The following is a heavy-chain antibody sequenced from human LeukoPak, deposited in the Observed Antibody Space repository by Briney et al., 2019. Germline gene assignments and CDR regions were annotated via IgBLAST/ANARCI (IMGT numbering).Heavy chain of an antibody. CDR2: ISSSGSTI. CDR3: AKSTGGNYYDAFDM. J-gene: IGHJ3*02. V-gene: IGHV3-11*04. D-gene: IGHD1-26*01. Sequence: GGSLRLSCAASGFTFSDYYMSWIRQAPGKGLEWVSYISSSGSTIYYADSVKGRFTISRDNAKNSLYLQMNSLRAEDTAAYYCAKSTGGNYYDAFDMWGQGTMVTVSS. CDR1: GFTFSDYY.